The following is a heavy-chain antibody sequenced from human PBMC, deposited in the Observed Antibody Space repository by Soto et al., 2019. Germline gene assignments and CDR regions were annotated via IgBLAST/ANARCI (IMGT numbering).Heavy chain of an antibody. CDR1: GGSISSSTYY. V-gene: IGHV4-39*01. J-gene: IGHJ6*02. CDR3: ARHGVDYGDYASYYYYGMDV. CDR2: IDYSGSA. D-gene: IGHD4-17*01. Sequence: QLQLQESGPGLVKPSETLSLTCTVSGGSISSSTYYWGWIRQPPGKGLEWIGMIDYSGSAYYNPSLERRVNISIDTSKTQFSLRLSSVTAADTAVYYCARHGVDYGDYASYYYYGMDVWGRGTTVTVAS.